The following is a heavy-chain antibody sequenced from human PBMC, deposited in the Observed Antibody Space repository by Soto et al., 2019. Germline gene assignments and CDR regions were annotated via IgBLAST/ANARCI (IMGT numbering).Heavy chain of an antibody. Sequence: EVQLVESGGGLVQPGGSLRLSCAASGFTFSSYDMHWVRQPTGKGLEWVSAIGTAGDTYYPGSVKGRFTISRENAKNSLYLQMNSLRAGDTAVYYCARRYYDGSGVDYWGQGTLVTVSS. J-gene: IGHJ4*02. CDR1: GFTFSSYD. D-gene: IGHD3-22*01. CDR3: ARRYYDGSGVDY. CDR2: IGTAGDT. V-gene: IGHV3-13*04.